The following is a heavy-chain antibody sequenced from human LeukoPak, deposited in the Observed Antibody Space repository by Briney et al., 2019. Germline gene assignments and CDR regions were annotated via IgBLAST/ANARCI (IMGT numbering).Heavy chain of an antibody. V-gene: IGHV4-4*02. CDR2: IPHSGST. Sequence: SETLSLTCAVSGGSISSRNWWTWVRQPPGKGLEWVGEIPHSGSTNYNPSLESRVTVSVDNSKNQFSLKLSSVTAADTAVYYCAKMTPVTSFQHLVLDSWGPGTLVTISS. J-gene: IGHJ4*02. CDR3: AKMTPVTSFQHLVLDS. D-gene: IGHD4-11*01. CDR1: GGSISSRNW.